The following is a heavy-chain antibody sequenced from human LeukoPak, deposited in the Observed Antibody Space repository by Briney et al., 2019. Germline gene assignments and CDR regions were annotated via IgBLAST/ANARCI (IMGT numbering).Heavy chain of an antibody. V-gene: IGHV1-8*01. D-gene: IGHD3-10*01. CDR3: ASSVVDMVRGIDWFDP. CDR2: MNPNSGNT. CDR1: GYTFTSYD. Sequence: ASVKVSCKASGYTFTSYDISWVRQATGQGLEWMGWMNPNSGNTGYAQKFQGRVAMTRNTSISTAYMELSSLRSEDTAVYYCASSVVDMVRGIDWFDPWGQGTLVTVSS. J-gene: IGHJ5*02.